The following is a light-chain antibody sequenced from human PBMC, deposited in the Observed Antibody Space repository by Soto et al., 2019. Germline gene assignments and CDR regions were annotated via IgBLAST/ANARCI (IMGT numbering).Light chain of an antibody. J-gene: IGKJ1*01. V-gene: IGKV3-11*01. Sequence: EIVLTQSPATLSLSPGERATLSCRASQSVGTYLAWYQQKPGQSPRLLIYDASNRATGIPARFSGSGSGTDFTLTISRLEPADVAVYYCQQRTIWPRTFGQGTKVEIK. CDR2: DAS. CDR1: QSVGTY. CDR3: QQRTIWPRT.